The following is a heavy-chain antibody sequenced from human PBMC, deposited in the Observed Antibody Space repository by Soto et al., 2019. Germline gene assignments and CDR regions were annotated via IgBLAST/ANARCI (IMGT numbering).Heavy chain of an antibody. CDR2: IIPILGIA. J-gene: IGHJ3*02. CDR3: ARWLGQQLDDAFDI. Sequence: QVQLVQSGAEVKKPGSSVKVSCKASGGTFSSYTISWVRQAPGQGLEWMGRIIPILGIANYAQKFQGRVTITADKSTSTAYMELSSLRSEDTAVYYCARWLGQQLDDAFDIWGQGTMVTVSS. V-gene: IGHV1-69*02. D-gene: IGHD6-13*01. CDR1: GGTFSSYT.